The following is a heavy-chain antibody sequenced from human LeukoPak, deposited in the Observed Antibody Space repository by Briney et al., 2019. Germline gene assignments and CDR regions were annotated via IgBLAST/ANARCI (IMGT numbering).Heavy chain of an antibody. J-gene: IGHJ6*02. CDR1: GYTFTSYD. CDR3: AGFITIDAQDRYYYYYGMDV. Sequence: ASVKVSCKASGYTFTSYDINWVRQATGQGLEWMGWMNPNSGNTGYAQKFQGRVTMTRNTSISTAYMELSSLRSEDTAVYYCAGFITIDAQDRYYYYYGMDVWGQGTTVTVSS. V-gene: IGHV1-8*01. CDR2: MNPNSGNT. D-gene: IGHD3-10*01.